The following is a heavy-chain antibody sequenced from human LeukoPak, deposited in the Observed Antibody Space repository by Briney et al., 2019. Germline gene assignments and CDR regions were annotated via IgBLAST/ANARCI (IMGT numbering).Heavy chain of an antibody. CDR2: IKYDGTVK. Sequence: PGGPLRLSCTASGFNFRTSWMSWVRQSPGKGLEFLANIKYDGTVKNYVDSVKGRFTISRDNPKNSLYLQMDSLRAEDTAVYYCARDPDSSSFDYWGQGALVTVSS. CDR3: ARDPDSSSFDY. J-gene: IGHJ4*02. V-gene: IGHV3-7*01. CDR1: GFNFRTSW. D-gene: IGHD6-13*01.